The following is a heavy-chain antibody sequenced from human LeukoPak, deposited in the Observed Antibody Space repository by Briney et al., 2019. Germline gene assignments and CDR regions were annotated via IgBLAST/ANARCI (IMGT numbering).Heavy chain of an antibody. D-gene: IGHD3-22*01. CDR3: ARHYDSSGYYDYYFDY. CDR1: GGSISGYY. V-gene: IGHV4-4*09. Sequence: SETLSLTCTVSGGSISGYYWSWIRQPPGKGLEGIGYIYTSGSTNYNPSLKSRVTISVDTSKHQFSLKLSSVTAADTAVYYCARHYDSSGYYDYYFDYWGQGTLVTVSS. CDR2: IYTSGST. J-gene: IGHJ4*02.